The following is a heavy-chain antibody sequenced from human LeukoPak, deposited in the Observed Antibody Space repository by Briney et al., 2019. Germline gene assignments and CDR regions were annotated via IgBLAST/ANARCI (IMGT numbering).Heavy chain of an antibody. D-gene: IGHD6-19*01. Sequence: GGSLRLSCAASGFSFSMYSMAWVRQAPGKGLEWVSVINDRGGYIQDADSVKGRFTISRDNYQNTLFLQMNSLRAEDTAVYYCVRERDRGIDVADDFDYWGQGTLVTVSS. CDR3: VRERDRGIDVADDFDY. V-gene: IGHV3-23*01. CDR1: GFSFSMYS. CDR2: INDRGGYI. J-gene: IGHJ4*02.